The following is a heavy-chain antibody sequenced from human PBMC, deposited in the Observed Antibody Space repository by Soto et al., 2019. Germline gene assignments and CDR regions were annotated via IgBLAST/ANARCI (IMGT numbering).Heavy chain of an antibody. CDR1: GFTFSSYA. CDR2: ISGSGGST. D-gene: IGHD3-10*01. Sequence: GGSLRLSCAASGFTFSSYAMSWVRQAPGKGLEWVSAISGSGGSTYYADSVKGRFTISRDNSKNTLYLQMNSLRAEDTAVYYCAKGGWFGELLEPGFDYWGQGTLVTVSS. CDR3: AKGGWFGELLEPGFDY. J-gene: IGHJ4*02. V-gene: IGHV3-23*01.